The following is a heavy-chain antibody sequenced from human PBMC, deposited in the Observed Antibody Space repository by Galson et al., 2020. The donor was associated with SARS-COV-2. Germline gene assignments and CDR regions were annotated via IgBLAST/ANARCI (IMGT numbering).Heavy chain of an antibody. D-gene: IGHD5-12*01. CDR2: INHSGST. J-gene: IGHJ6*02. CDR3: ARLWAGRGYDWPGYYYYGMDV. V-gene: IGHV4-34*01. CDR1: GGSFSGYY. Sequence: SETLSLTCAVYGGSFSGYYWSWIRQPPGKGLEWIGEINHSGSTNYNPSLKSRVTISVDTSKNQFSLKLSSVTAADTAVYYCARLWAGRGYDWPGYYYYGMDVWGQGTTVTVSS.